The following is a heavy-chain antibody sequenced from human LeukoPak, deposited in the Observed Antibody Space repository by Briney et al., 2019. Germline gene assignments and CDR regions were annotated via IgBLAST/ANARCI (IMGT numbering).Heavy chain of an antibody. J-gene: IGHJ4*02. CDR1: GFTFSSYG. CDR2: ISYDGSNK. CDR3: AKEAYYGSGSYQLDY. Sequence: GRSLRLSCAASGFTFSSYGMHWVRQAPGKGLEWVAVISYDGSNKYYADSVKGRFTISRDNSKNTLYLQMNSLRAEDTAVYYCAKEAYYGSGSYQLDYWGQGTLVTVSS. V-gene: IGHV3-30*18. D-gene: IGHD3-10*01.